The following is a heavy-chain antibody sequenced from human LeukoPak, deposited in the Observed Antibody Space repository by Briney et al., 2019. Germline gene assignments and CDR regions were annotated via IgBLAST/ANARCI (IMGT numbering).Heavy chain of an antibody. V-gene: IGHV4-30-2*01. CDR2: IYHSGST. J-gene: IGHJ6*02. D-gene: IGHD5-12*01. CDR1: GGSISSGGYS. Sequence: SETLSLTCAVSGGSISSGGYSWSWIRQPPGKGLEWIGYIYHSGSTYYNPSLKSRVTISVDRSKNQFSLKLSSVTAADTAVYYCAGRDIVATKSHYGMDVWGQGTTVTVSS. CDR3: AGRDIVATKSHYGMDV.